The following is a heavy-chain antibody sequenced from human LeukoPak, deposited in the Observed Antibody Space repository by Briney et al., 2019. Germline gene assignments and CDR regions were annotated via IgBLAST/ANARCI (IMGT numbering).Heavy chain of an antibody. V-gene: IGHV3-9*03. CDR1: GFTFDDYA. D-gene: IGHD3-3*01. CDR3: AKGIRFLGPYYFDY. J-gene: IGHJ4*02. Sequence: GGSLRLSRAPSGFTFDDYAMHWVRQAPGKGLEWVSGISWNSGSIGYADSVKGRFTISRDNAKNSLYLQMNSLRAEDMALYYCAKGIRFLGPYYFDYWGQGTLVTVSS. CDR2: ISWNSGSI.